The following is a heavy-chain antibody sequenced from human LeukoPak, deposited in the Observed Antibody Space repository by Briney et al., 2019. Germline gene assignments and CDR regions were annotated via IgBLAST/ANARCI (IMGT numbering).Heavy chain of an antibody. CDR1: GYTFTTYA. D-gene: IGHD6-19*01. Sequence: ASVKVSCKASGYTFTTYAIHWVRQAPGQGLEWMGWISAYNGNTNYAQKLQGRVTMTTDTSTSTAYMELRSLRSDDTAVYYCARWCSSGWHAGDYWGQGTLVTVSS. V-gene: IGHV1-18*01. CDR3: ARWCSSGWHAGDY. J-gene: IGHJ4*02. CDR2: ISAYNGNT.